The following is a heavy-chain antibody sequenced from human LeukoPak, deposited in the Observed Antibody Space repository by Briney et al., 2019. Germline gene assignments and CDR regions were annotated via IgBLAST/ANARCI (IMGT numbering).Heavy chain of an antibody. CDR3: ASHITIFGVGRDAFDI. D-gene: IGHD3-3*01. Sequence: PGGSLRLSCAASGFTFSSYGMHWVRQAPGKGLEWVAVIWYDGSNKYYADSVKGRFTISRDNSKNTLYLQMNSLRAEDTAVYYCASHITIFGVGRDAFDIWGQGTMVTVSS. V-gene: IGHV3-33*01. J-gene: IGHJ3*02. CDR1: GFTFSSYG. CDR2: IWYDGSNK.